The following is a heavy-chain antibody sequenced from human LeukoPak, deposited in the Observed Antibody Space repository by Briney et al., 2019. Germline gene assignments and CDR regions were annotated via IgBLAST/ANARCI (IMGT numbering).Heavy chain of an antibody. CDR3: ARAAKYCSGGSCKYYFDY. D-gene: IGHD2-15*01. V-gene: IGHV4-30-2*01. J-gene: IGHJ4*02. Sequence: PSEPLSLTCAVSGVSISSGGYSWRWLRQPPGKGLEWIGYIYHSGSTYYNPSLKSRVTISVDRSKNQFSLKLSSVTAADTAVYYCARAAKYCSGGSCKYYFDYWGQGTLVTVSS. CDR1: GVSISSGGYS. CDR2: IYHSGST.